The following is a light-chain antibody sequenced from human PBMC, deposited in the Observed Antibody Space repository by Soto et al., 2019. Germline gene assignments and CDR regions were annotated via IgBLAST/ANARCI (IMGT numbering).Light chain of an antibody. V-gene: IGKV1-5*03. CDR1: QSISSW. Sequence: DIQMTQSPSTLSASVGDRVTITCRASQSISSWLAWYQQKPGKAPKLLIYMSSNLESGVPSRFSGGGSGTEFTLTISSLQPDDSATYYCQQYNYFPLWTFGQGTKVEI. CDR3: QQYNYFPLWT. J-gene: IGKJ1*01. CDR2: MSS.